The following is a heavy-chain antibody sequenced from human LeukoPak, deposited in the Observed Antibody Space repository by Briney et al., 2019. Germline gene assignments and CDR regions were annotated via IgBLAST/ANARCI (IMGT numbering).Heavy chain of an antibody. Sequence: SETLSLTCAVYGGSFSGYYWSWIRQPPGKGLEWIGKINHSGSTNYNPSLKSRVTISVDTSKNQFSLKLSSVTAADTAVYYCARGTAARPRYFDYWGQGTLVTVSS. CDR1: GGSFSGYY. D-gene: IGHD6-6*01. CDR3: ARGTAARPRYFDY. CDR2: INHSGST. V-gene: IGHV4-34*01. J-gene: IGHJ4*02.